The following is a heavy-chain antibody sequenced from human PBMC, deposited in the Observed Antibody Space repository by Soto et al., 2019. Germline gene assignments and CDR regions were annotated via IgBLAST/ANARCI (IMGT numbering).Heavy chain of an antibody. CDR3: ASSKLR. Sequence: EVQLLDSGGGLVQPGGSLRLTCAASGFTFNTYGINWVRQAPGKGLEWVSSVDGGGGSTHYADSMRGRFTINRDISKSTVYLQMNSLRADDSALDYCASSKLRWGQGTLVTVSA. J-gene: IGHJ4*02. D-gene: IGHD2-15*01. CDR2: VDGGGGST. V-gene: IGHV3-23*01. CDR1: GFTFNTYG.